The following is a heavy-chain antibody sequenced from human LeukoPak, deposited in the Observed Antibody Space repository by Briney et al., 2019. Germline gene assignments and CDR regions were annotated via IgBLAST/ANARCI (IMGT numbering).Heavy chain of an antibody. V-gene: IGHV1-46*01. CDR3: ARALVEMATIVGASPPEPVDY. D-gene: IGHD5-24*01. J-gene: IGHJ4*02. CDR1: GYTFTGYY. CDR2: INPSGGST. Sequence: GASVKVSCKASGYTFTGYYMHWVRQAPGQGLEWMGIINPSGGSTSYAQRFQGRVTMTRDTSTSTVYMELSSLRSEDTAVYYCARALVEMATIVGASPPEPVDYWGQGTLVTVSS.